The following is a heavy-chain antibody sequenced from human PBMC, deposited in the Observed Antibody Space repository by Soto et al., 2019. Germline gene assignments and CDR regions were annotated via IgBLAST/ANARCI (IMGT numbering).Heavy chain of an antibody. CDR2: ISYDGSNK. Sequence: QVQLVESGGGVVQPGRSLRLSCAASGFTFSSYGMHWVRQAPGKGLEWVAVISYDGSNKYYADSVKGRFTISRDNSKNTLYLQMNSLRAEDTAVYYCAKGDYSTILGVVIHRAGMDVWGQGTTVTVSS. D-gene: IGHD3-3*01. CDR1: GFTFSSYG. J-gene: IGHJ6*02. CDR3: AKGDYSTILGVVIHRAGMDV. V-gene: IGHV3-30*18.